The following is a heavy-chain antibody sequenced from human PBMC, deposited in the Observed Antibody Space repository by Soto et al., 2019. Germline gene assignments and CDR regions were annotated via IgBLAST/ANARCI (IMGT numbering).Heavy chain of an antibody. CDR1: GFTFSSYP. CDR3: AKAGAGFFRFDY. CDR2: IGGRGDSI. J-gene: IGHJ4*02. Sequence: GGSLRLSCAASGFTFSSYPMSWVRQAPGKGLEWVSTIGGRGDSIYYADSVKGRFTISRDNSKNTLYLQMNSLRAEDTAVYYCAKAGAGFFRFDYWGQGTLVTVSS. D-gene: IGHD3-3*01. V-gene: IGHV3-23*01.